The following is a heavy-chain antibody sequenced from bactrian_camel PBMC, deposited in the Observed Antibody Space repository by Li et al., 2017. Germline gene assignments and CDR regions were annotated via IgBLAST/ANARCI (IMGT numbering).Heavy chain of an antibody. CDR1: GATFTTTR. J-gene: IGHJ6*01. CDR2: INRGGGIK. D-gene: IGHD2*01. CDR3: VREEKEVVALMGFGY. Sequence: SGGGLVRPGGSLRISCVASGATFTTTRVYWVRQAQGKGLEWASIINRGGGIKYYGDSVKGRFTISRDNAKNTVYAQMNSLKPEDTAVYYCVREEKEVVALMGFGYWGQGTQVTVS. V-gene: IGHV3S25*01.